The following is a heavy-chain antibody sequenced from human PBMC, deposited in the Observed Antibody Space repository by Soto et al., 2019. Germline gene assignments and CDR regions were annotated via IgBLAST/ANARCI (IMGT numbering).Heavy chain of an antibody. Sequence: GGSLRLSCASSGFTFSSYSMNWVRQAPGKGLDWVSYIISSSSTIYYAASVKGRFTISTDNSKNSLYLKMNSLRADDPALYYCAKTRSTSHYLDHVCLGTVVAVSS. D-gene: IGHD2-2*01. CDR3: AKTRSTSHYLDH. CDR2: IISSSSTI. CDR1: GFTFSSYS. J-gene: IGHJ4*02. V-gene: IGHV3-48*04.